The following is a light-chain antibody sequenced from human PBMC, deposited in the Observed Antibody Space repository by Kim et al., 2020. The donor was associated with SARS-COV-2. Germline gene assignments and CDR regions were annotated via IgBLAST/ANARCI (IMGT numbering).Light chain of an antibody. CDR3: SSYTSSSTLV. V-gene: IGLV2-14*03. Sequence: QSALTQPASVSGSPGQSITISCTGTSSDVGGYNYVSWYQRHPGKAPKLLIYDVSYRPSGVPNRFSGSKSGNTASLTISGLQAEDEADYYCSSYTSSSTLVFGGGTQLTVL. J-gene: IGLJ2*01. CDR2: DVS. CDR1: SSDVGGYNY.